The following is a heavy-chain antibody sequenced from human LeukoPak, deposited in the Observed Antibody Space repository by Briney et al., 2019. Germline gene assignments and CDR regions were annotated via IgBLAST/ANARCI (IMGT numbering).Heavy chain of an antibody. V-gene: IGHV3-64*01. J-gene: IGHJ4*02. D-gene: IGHD5-18*01. CDR3: ARETGYSYEYYFDY. CDR1: GFTFSSYA. CDR2: ISSNGGST. Sequence: GGSLRLSCAASGFTFSSYAMHWVRQAPGKGLEHVSAISSNGGSTYYANSVKGRFTISRDNSKNTLYLQMGSLRAEDMAVYYCARETGYSYEYYFDYWGQRTLVTVSS.